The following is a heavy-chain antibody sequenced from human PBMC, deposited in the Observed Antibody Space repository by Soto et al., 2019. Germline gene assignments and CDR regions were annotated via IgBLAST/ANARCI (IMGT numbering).Heavy chain of an antibody. CDR3: AKAAEAGYDFWSGYYIYYYYGMDV. Sequence: GGSLRLSCAASGFTFSSYAMSWVRQAPGKGLEWVSAISGSGGSTYYADSVKGRFTISRDNSKNTLYLQMNSLRAEDTAVYYCAKAAEAGYDFWSGYYIYYYYGMDVWGQGTTVTVSS. J-gene: IGHJ6*02. CDR2: ISGSGGST. V-gene: IGHV3-23*01. CDR1: GFTFSSYA. D-gene: IGHD3-3*01.